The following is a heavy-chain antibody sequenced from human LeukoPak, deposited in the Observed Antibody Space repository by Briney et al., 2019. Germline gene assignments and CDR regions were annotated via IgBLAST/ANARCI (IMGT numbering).Heavy chain of an antibody. CDR3: AKGGRYDILTGHDY. CDR1: ASMFSRLG. D-gene: IGHD3-9*01. Sequence: GVSQTLSCAASASMFSRLGMHWGPHARGKGRECLAVIWYDGSNKYYAHCGRGRLTIARDKYKHSVYIQMDSVCREKTAVYDCAKGGRYDILTGHDYWGEGALVTVSS. CDR2: IWYDGSNK. J-gene: IGHJ4*02. V-gene: IGHV3-33*03.